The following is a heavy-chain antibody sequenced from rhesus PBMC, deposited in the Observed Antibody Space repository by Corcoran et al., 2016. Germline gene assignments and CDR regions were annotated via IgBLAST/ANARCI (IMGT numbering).Heavy chain of an antibody. V-gene: IGHV4-80*01. Sequence: QVQLQESGPGLVKPSETLSLTCAVPGASISSYGWGWIRQPPGKGLEWIGEINGNSGSTYYNPSLKSRVTISKDASKNQFSLKLSSVTAADTAVYYCATIRGGLDSWGQGVVVTVSS. CDR1: GASISSYG. J-gene: IGHJ6*01. CDR2: INGNSGST. CDR3: ATIRGGLDS.